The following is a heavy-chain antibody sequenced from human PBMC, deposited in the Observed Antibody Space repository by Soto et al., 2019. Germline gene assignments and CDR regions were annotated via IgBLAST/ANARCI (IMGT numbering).Heavy chain of an antibody. V-gene: IGHV4-59*11. D-gene: IGHD6-19*01. CDR1: GGSITGHY. Sequence: SETLSLTCTVSGGSITGHYWTWIRQPPGKRLGWIGYIFYSGSTNYNPSLKSRVTISVDTSKNQFSLKLSSVTAADTAVYYCARVGSSGWAPDYWGPGTLVTVSS. CDR2: IFYSGST. J-gene: IGHJ4*02. CDR3: ARVGSSGWAPDY.